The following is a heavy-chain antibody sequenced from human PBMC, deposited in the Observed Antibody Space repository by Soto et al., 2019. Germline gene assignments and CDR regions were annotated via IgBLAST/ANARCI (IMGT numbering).Heavy chain of an antibody. J-gene: IGHJ4*02. D-gene: IGHD2-15*01. CDR1: GGSFSGYY. V-gene: IGHV4-34*01. CDR3: ARGPLGGYYFDY. CDR2: INHSGSS. Sequence: SETLSLTCAVYGGSFSGYYWSWIRQRPGKGLEWIGEINHSGSSNYNPSLKSRVTISVDTSKNQFSLKLSSVTAADTAVYYCARGPLGGYYFDYWGQGTLVTVSS.